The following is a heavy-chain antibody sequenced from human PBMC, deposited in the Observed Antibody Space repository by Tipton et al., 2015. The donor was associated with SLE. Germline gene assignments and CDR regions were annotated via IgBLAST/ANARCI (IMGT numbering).Heavy chain of an antibody. CDR1: GGSIRSYY. CDR2: IYYSGST. D-gene: IGHD7-27*01. CDR3: ARGPMGILDY. Sequence: TLSLPCTVSGGSIRSYYWSWIRQPPGKGLEWIGYIYYSGSTNYNPSLKSRVTISVDTSKNQFSLKLSSVTAADTAVYYCARGPMGILDYWGQGTLVTVSS. V-gene: IGHV4-59*01. J-gene: IGHJ4*02.